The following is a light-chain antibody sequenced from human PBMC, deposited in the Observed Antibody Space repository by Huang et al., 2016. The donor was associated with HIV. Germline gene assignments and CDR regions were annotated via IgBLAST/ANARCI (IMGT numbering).Light chain of an antibody. CDR1: QSVSGK. J-gene: IGKJ4*01. Sequence: EIVMMQSPATLSVSPGERATLSCRASQSVSGKLAWYQQKPGQAPRLLIYGASTRVPVIPDRVSGSGSGTEFTLTISSLQSEDFAVYYCQQYDRWPPLTFGGGTKVDIK. CDR2: GAS. V-gene: IGKV3-15*01. CDR3: QQYDRWPPLT.